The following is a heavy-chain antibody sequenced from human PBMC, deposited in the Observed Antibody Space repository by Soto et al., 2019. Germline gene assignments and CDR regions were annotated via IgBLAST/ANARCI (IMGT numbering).Heavy chain of an antibody. CDR1: GGSISSYY. V-gene: IGHV4-59*01. CDR2: IYYSGST. D-gene: IGHD4-17*01. CDR3: ARDRLLVYGDYFDY. J-gene: IGHJ4*02. Sequence: PSETLSLTCTVSGGSISSYYWSWIRQPPGKGLEWIGYIYYSGSTNYNPSLQGRVTMTTDTSTSTAYMELRSLRSDDTAVYYCARDRLLVYGDYFDYWGQGTLVTVSS.